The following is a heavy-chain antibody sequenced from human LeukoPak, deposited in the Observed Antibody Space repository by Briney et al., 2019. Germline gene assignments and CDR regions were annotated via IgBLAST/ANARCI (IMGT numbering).Heavy chain of an antibody. CDR2: IRSGGENT. CDR3: AILSWDGRGSFY. V-gene: IGHV3-23*01. Sequence: GGSLRLSCAASGFSSSTYSMSWVRQAPGKGLEWVSAIRSGGENTYYADSVRGRFTISRDNSRGTLSLQMNSLRAEDTAVYFCAILSWDGRGSFYWGQGTLVTVSS. J-gene: IGHJ4*02. CDR1: GFSSSTYS. D-gene: IGHD2/OR15-2a*01.